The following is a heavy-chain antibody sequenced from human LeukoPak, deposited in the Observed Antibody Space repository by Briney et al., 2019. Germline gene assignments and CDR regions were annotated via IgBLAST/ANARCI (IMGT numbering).Heavy chain of an antibody. D-gene: IGHD1-7*01. J-gene: IGHJ6*03. CDR2: ISGSGGST. CDR1: GFTFSSHA. V-gene: IGHV3-23*01. CDR3: AVSFYYYYMDV. Sequence: GGSLRLSCAASGFTFSSHAMSWVRQALGKGLEWVSVISGSGGSTYYADSVKGRFTISRDKSKNTLYLQMNSLRAEDTAVYYCAVSFYYYYMDVWGKGTSVTVSS.